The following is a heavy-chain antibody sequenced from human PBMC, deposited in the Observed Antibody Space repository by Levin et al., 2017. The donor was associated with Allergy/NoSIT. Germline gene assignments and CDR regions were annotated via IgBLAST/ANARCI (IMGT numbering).Heavy chain of an antibody. CDR2: IKEDGSQK. D-gene: IGHD3-16*01. Sequence: PGGSLRLSCAASGFTFSSYWMHWVRQAPGKGLEWVANIKEDGSQKYYVDSVKGRFTISRDNAKNSLYLQMSSLRAEDTAVYYCANFKGGWGQGTLVTVSS. CDR3: ANFKGG. J-gene: IGHJ4*02. CDR1: GFTFSSYW. V-gene: IGHV3-7*01.